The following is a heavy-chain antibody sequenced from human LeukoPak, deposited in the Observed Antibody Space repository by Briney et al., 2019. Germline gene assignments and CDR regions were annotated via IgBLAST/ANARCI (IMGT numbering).Heavy chain of an antibody. Sequence: PSETLSLTCIVSGGSISSGSYYWSWIRQPAGKGLEWIGRIYTSGSTNYNPSLKSRVTISVDTSKNQFSLKLSSVTAADTAVYYCARVYGDSTGVDYWGQGTLVTVSS. CDR3: ARVYGDSTGVDY. V-gene: IGHV4-61*02. J-gene: IGHJ4*02. D-gene: IGHD4-17*01. CDR2: IYTSGST. CDR1: GGSISSGSYY.